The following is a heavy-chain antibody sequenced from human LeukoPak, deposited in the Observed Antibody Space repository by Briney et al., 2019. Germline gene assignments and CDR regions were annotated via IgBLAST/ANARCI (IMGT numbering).Heavy chain of an antibody. V-gene: IGHV3-48*01. CDR1: GFTFSSYS. J-gene: IGHJ4*02. CDR2: ISSSSSTI. CDR3: ARDRGGSYRAWGLPYYFDY. Sequence: GGSLRLSCAASGFTFSSYSMNWVRQAPGKGLEWVSYISSSSSTIYYADSAKGRFTISRDNAKNSLYLQMNSLRAEDTAVYYCARDRGGSYRAWGLPYYFDYWGQGTLVTVSS. D-gene: IGHD1-26*01.